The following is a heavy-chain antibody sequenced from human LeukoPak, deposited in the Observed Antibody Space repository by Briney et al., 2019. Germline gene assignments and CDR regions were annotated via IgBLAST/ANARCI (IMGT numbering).Heavy chain of an antibody. J-gene: IGHJ5*02. CDR1: GFTFSSYS. D-gene: IGHD5-18*01. Sequence: AGGSLRLSCAASGFTFSSYSMNWVRQAPGKGLEWVSSISSSSSYIYYADSVKGRFTISRDNAKNSLYLQMNSLRAEDTAVYYCARDGVDTAMVMDLYWFDPWGQGTLVTVSS. V-gene: IGHV3-21*01. CDR2: ISSSSSYI. CDR3: ARDGVDTAMVMDLYWFDP.